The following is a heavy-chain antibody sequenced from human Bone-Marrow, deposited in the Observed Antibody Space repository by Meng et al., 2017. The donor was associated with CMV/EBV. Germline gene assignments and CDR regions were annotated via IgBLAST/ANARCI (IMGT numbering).Heavy chain of an antibody. CDR1: GGSISSNNYY. CDR2: IYSSGST. D-gene: IGHD3-3*01. V-gene: IGHV4-30-4*08. Sequence: LRLSCTVSGGSISSNNYYWNWIRQPPGKGLEWIGYIYSSGSTYSNPSLKSRLTMSVDTSKNQFSLKLRSVTAAYTAVYYCARTLTFLEWYDSWGQGGLVTVSS. CDR3: ARTLTFLEWYDS. J-gene: IGHJ5*01.